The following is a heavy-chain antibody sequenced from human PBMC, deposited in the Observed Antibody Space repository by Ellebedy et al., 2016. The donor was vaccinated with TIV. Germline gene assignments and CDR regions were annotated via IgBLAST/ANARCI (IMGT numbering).Heavy chain of an antibody. CDR3: VKGAYPVPTVMAV. V-gene: IGHV3-30*02. J-gene: IGHJ6*02. CDR2: IRSDGSKK. CDR1: GFTSSG. Sequence: PGGSLRLSCAASGFTSSGMHWVRQAPGKGLEWVAFIRSDGSKKYYTDSVKGRFTISRDYSKSTLDLQMNSLRVEDTALYYCVKGAYPVPTVMAVWGQGTMVIVSS. D-gene: IGHD3-16*01.